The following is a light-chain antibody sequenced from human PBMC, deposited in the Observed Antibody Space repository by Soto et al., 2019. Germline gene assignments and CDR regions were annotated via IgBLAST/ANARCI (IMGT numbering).Light chain of an antibody. CDR3: QEYETFSGT. V-gene: IGKV1-5*01. CDR1: QSVSGW. J-gene: IGKJ2*01. CDR2: DAS. Sequence: DIQMTQSPSTLSASVGDTVTVTCRASQSVSGWLAWYQQKPGEAPKLLIYDASALPRGVPSRFSGSGSGTTFTRTIASLQPDDVAACYCQEYETFSGTFGPGTKVEI.